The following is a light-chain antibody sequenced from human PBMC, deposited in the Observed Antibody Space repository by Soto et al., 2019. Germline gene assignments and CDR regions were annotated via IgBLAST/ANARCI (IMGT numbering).Light chain of an antibody. CDR1: QSVSSNY. CDR3: QQYGTSPQT. J-gene: IGKJ2*01. CDR2: GAS. V-gene: IGKV3-20*01. Sequence: EIVLTQSPGTLSLSPGQRATLSCRASQSVSSNYLAWYQQKPGQAPRLLIHGASSRATAIPDRFSGSGSGTDFTLTISRLEPEDFAMYDCQQYGTSPQTFGQGTKVEIK.